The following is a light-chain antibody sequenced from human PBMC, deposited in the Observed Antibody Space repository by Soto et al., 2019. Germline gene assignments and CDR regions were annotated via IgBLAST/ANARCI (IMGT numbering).Light chain of an antibody. V-gene: IGKV1-9*01. CDR1: QGLSSY. Sequence: DIQLTQSPSFLSASVGDRVTITCRASQGLSSYLAWYQQKPGKVPKLLIYAASTLQSGVPSRFSGSGSGTEFTLTISSLQTEDFAIYYCLQLNSFPLTFGGGTKVEIK. CDR3: LQLNSFPLT. J-gene: IGKJ4*01. CDR2: AAS.